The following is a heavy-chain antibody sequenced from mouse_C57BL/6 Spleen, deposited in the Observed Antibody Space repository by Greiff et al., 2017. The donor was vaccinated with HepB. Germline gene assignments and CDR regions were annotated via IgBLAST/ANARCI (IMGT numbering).Heavy chain of an antibody. CDR2: ISSGSSTI. V-gene: IGHV5-17*01. CDR3: ARSSSYYFDY. J-gene: IGHJ2*01. Sequence: EVKLVESGGGLVKPGGSLKLSCAASGFTFSDYGMHWVRQAPEKGLEWVAYISSGSSTIYYADTVKGRFTISRDNAKNTLFLQMTSLRSEDTAMYYCARSSSYYFDYWRQGTTLTVFS. CDR1: GFTFSDYG.